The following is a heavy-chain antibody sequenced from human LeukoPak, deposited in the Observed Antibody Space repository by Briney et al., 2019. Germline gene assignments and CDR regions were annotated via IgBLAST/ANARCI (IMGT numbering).Heavy chain of an antibody. CDR1: GYNFATYW. Sequence: GESLKISCKGSGYNFATYWIGWVRQMPGKGLEWMAIVNPGDSDTRYNPSFQGQVTISADKSISTVYLQWGSLKASDTAMYYCARQMGGVAGPGSDYWGQGTVVTVSS. V-gene: IGHV5-51*01. J-gene: IGHJ4*02. D-gene: IGHD6-19*01. CDR3: ARQMGGVAGPGSDY. CDR2: VNPGDSDT.